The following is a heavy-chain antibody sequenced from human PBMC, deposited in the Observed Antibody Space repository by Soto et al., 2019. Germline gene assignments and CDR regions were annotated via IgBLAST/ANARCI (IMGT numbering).Heavy chain of an antibody. CDR3: AIDLANSNPYYFDY. J-gene: IGHJ4*02. D-gene: IGHD4-4*01. CDR1: CGSISSYY. V-gene: IGHV4-59*01. Sequence: SETLSLTCTVSCGSISSYYWSWIRQPPGKGLEWIGYIYYSGSTNYNPSLKSRVTISVDTSKNQFSLKLSSVTAADTAVYYCAIDLANSNPYYFDYGCQGTLVTVSS. CDR2: IYYSGST.